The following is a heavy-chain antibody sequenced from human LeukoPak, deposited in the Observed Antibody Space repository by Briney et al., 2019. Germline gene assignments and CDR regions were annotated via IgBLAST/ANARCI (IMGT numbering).Heavy chain of an antibody. CDR1: GFTFDDYA. CDR3: ASDRVLGSGSLDN. D-gene: IGHD3-10*01. V-gene: IGHV3-9*01. J-gene: IGHJ4*02. Sequence: ALRLPCAASGFTFDDYALFWVRQAPGKGLEWVSGINWNSGSVDFADSVKGRFTTSRDNAKNSLYLQMNSLRAEDTAVYYCASDRVLGSGSLDNWGQGTLVTVSS. CDR2: INWNSGSV.